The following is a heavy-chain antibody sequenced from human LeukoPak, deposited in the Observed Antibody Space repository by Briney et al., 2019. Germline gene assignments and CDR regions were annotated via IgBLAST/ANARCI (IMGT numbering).Heavy chain of an antibody. CDR1: GFSFSNYW. J-gene: IGHJ4*02. D-gene: IGHD6-13*01. CDR3: ARDRAAASSSPPDY. V-gene: IGHV3-7*04. Sequence: PGGSLRLSCAASGFSFSNYWMSWVRQAPGKGLEWVANIKQDGNEKYYVDSVKGRFTISRDNAKNSLCLQMNSLRAEDTAVYYCARDRAAASSSPPDYWGQGTLVTVSS. CDR2: IKQDGNEK.